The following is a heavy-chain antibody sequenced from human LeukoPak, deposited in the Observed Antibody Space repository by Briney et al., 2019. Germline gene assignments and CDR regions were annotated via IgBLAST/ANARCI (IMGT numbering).Heavy chain of an antibody. CDR1: GFTFSSYW. D-gene: IGHD3-22*01. CDR3: ARSMIVVVITDDAFDI. Sequence: GGSLRLSCAASGFTFSSYWMSWVRQAPGKGLEWVANIKQDGSEKYYVDSVKGRFTISRDNAKNSLYLQMNSLRAEDTAVYYYARSMIVVVITDDAFDIWGQGTMVTVSS. J-gene: IGHJ3*02. CDR2: IKQDGSEK. V-gene: IGHV3-7*01.